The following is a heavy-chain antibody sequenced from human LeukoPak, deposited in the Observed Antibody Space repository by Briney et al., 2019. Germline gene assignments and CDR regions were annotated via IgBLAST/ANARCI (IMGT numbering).Heavy chain of an antibody. V-gene: IGHV3-30-3*01. CDR1: GFTFSNYA. D-gene: IGHD3-22*01. CDR2: ISYDGTNE. CDR3: ARNRRATGYYWVDY. J-gene: IGHJ4*02. Sequence: GGSLRLSCAAAGFTFSNYAMHWVRQAPGKGLEWVAVISYDGTNEYYADSVKGRFTISRDNSKNTLYLQMESLRVEDTAVYYCARNRRATGYYWVDYWGQGTLVSVSS.